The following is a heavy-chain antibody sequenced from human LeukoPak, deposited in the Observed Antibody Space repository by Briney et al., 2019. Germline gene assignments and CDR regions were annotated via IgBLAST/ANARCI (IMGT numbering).Heavy chain of an antibody. CDR3: ARDPKYSYGKNLDY. D-gene: IGHD5-18*01. CDR2: ISPYNGDT. Sequence: GASVKVSCMPSGYTFTRYGMSWVRQAPGQGPEWMGWISPYNGDTNYAQRFQGRVTMTTDTSISTAYMELSRLRSDDTAVYYCARDPKYSYGKNLDYWGQGTLVTVSS. J-gene: IGHJ4*02. V-gene: IGHV1-18*01. CDR1: GYTFTRYG.